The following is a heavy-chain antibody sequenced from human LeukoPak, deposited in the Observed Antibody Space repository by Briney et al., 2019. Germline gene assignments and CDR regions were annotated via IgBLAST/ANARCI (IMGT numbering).Heavy chain of an antibody. D-gene: IGHD3-16*01. CDR2: IHTSGST. CDR3: ASFDYDLYYFDY. V-gene: IGHV4-61*02. Sequence: PSETLSLTCTVSGGSISSGSYYWSWIRQPAGKGLEFIGRIHTSGSTNYNPSLKSRVTISVDTSKNQFSLKVSSVTAADTAVYYCASFDYDLYYFDYWGQGILVTVFS. J-gene: IGHJ4*02. CDR1: GGSISSGSYY.